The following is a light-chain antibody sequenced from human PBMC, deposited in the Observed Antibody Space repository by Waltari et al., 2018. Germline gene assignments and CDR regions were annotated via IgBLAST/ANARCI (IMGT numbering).Light chain of an antibody. CDR1: STDVGAYTY. J-gene: IGLJ2*01. CDR3: ASFAGSNTL. V-gene: IGLV2-8*01. CDR2: EVS. Sequence: QSALTQPPSASGSPGQSVTISCTGTSTDVGAYTYVSWYQQHPGKAPKLLIYEVSERPAGVPDRFSGSKSGYTASLTVSGLQAEDEADYFCASFAGSNTLFGGGTKLTVL.